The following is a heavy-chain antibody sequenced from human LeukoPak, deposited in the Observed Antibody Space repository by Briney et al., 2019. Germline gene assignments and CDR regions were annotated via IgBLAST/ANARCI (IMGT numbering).Heavy chain of an antibody. V-gene: IGHV3-74*01. CDR1: GFTFSSYT. J-gene: IGHJ4*02. CDR2: IYSDGSST. CDR3: ARSYSSSRGTFDY. D-gene: IGHD6-6*01. Sequence: GGSLRLSCAASGFTFSSYTMHWVRQAPEKGLVWVSRIYSDGSSTYADSVKGRFTISRDNARNTLYVQMNSLRAEDTAVYYCARSYSSSRGTFDYWGQGTLVTVSS.